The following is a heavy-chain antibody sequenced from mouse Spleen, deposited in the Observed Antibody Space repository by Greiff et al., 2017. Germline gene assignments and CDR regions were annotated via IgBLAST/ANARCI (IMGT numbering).Heavy chain of an antibody. CDR2: IDPENGDT. CDR3: TDYGDRFDY. Sequence: EVHLVESGAELVRPGASVKLSCTASGFNIKDDYMHWVKQRPEQGLEWIGWIDPENGDTEYASKFQGKATITADTSSNTAYLQLSSLTSEDTAVYYCTDYGDRFDYWGQGTTLTVSS. V-gene: IGHV14-4*01. D-gene: IGHD2-13*01. CDR1: GFNIKDDY. J-gene: IGHJ2*01.